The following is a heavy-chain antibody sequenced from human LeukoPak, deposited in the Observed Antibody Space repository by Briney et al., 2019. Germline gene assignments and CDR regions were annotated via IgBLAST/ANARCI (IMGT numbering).Heavy chain of an antibody. Sequence: TSQTLSLTCTVSGGSISSGDYYWSWIRQPPGKGLEWIGYIYYSGSTYYNPSLKSRVTISVDTSKNQFSLKLSSVTAADTAVYYCATQTYDYVWGSNNPLEYWGQGTLVTVSS. D-gene: IGHD3-16*01. V-gene: IGHV4-30-4*08. CDR3: ATQTYDYVWGSNNPLEY. CDR1: GGSISSGDYY. CDR2: IYYSGST. J-gene: IGHJ4*02.